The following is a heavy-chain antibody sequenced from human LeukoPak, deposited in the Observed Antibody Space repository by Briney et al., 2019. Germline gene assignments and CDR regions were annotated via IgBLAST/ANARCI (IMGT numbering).Heavy chain of an antibody. Sequence: GGSLRLSCAASGFTFDDYATHWVRQAPGKGLEWVSGISWNSGSIGYADSVKGRFTISRGNAKNSLYLQMNSLRAEDTALYYCAKSGADKTFDIWGQGTMVTVSS. CDR1: GFTFDDYA. CDR2: ISWNSGSI. D-gene: IGHD1-26*01. V-gene: IGHV3-9*01. CDR3: AKSGADKTFDI. J-gene: IGHJ3*02.